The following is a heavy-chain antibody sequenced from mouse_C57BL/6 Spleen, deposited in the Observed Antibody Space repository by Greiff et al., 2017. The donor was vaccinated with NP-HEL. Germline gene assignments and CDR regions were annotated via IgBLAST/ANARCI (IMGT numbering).Heavy chain of an antibody. CDR1: GFTFSSYG. CDR2: ISSGGSYT. Sequence: EVKLVESGGDLVKPGGSLKLSCAASGFTFSSYGMSWVRQTPDKRLEWVATISSGGSYTYYPDSVKGRFTISRDNAKNTLYLQMSSLKSEDTAMYYCARHGSSVYWYFDVWGTGTTVTVSS. V-gene: IGHV5-6*01. J-gene: IGHJ1*03. D-gene: IGHD1-1*01. CDR3: ARHGSSVYWYFDV.